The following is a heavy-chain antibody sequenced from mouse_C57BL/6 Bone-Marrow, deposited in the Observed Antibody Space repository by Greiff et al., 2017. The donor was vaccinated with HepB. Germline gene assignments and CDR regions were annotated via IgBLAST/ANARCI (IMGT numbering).Heavy chain of an antibody. J-gene: IGHJ4*01. CDR3: ARKTTVVATRAMDY. CDR2: ISSGSSTI. Sequence: EVQRVESGGGLVKPGGSLKLSCAASGFTFSDYGMHWVRQAPEKGLEWVAYISSGSSTIYYADTVKGRFTISRDNAKNTLFLQMTSLRSEDTAMYYCARKTTVVATRAMDYWGQGTSVTVSS. D-gene: IGHD1-1*01. V-gene: IGHV5-17*01. CDR1: GFTFSDYG.